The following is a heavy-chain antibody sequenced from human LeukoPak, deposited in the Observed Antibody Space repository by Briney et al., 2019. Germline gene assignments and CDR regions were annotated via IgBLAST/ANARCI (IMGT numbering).Heavy chain of an antibody. CDR3: ARDYIVVVPAATTRRAYYYYGMDV. Sequence: RTLSLTCAIAGDSVASNSAVWIWSRQSPSRGLEWLGRTYYRSKWYNDYAVSVKSRITINPDTSKNQFSLQLNSVTPEDTAVYYCARDYIVVVPAATTRRAYYYYGMDVWGKGTTVTVSS. J-gene: IGHJ6*04. CDR1: GDSVASNSAV. D-gene: IGHD2-2*01. CDR2: TYYRSKWYN. V-gene: IGHV6-1*01.